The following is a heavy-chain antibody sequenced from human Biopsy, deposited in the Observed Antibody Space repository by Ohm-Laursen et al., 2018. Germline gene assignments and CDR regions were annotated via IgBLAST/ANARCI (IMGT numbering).Heavy chain of an antibody. V-gene: IGHV4-39*01. CDR2: IYNTETT. J-gene: IGHJ5*02. CDR1: GESFNGYY. CDR3: ARHPTGFWFDP. Sequence: PSDTLSLTCAVYGESFNGYYWAWLRQPPGKGLEWIGSIYNTETTFYNPSLKSRVTISVDTSTNQFSLKVSSVTAADTALYFCARHPTGFWFDPWGHGTLVTVSS.